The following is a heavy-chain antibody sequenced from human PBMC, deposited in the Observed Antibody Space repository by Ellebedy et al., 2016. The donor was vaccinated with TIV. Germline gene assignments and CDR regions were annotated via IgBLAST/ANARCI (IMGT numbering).Heavy chain of an antibody. CDR2: INHSGST. J-gene: IGHJ5*02. CDR3: ARVPASVQLERQGWFDP. D-gene: IGHD1-1*01. CDR1: GGSFSGYH. Sequence: MPSETLSLTCAVYGGSFSGYHWSWIRQPPGKGLEWIGEINHSGSTNYNPSLKSRVTISVDTSKNQFSLKLSSVIAADTAVYYCARVPASVQLERQGWFDPWGQGTLVTVSS. V-gene: IGHV4-34*01.